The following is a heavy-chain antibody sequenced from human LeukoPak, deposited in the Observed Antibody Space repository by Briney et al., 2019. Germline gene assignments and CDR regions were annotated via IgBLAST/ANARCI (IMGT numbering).Heavy chain of an antibody. CDR2: INPSGGST. CDR3: ARVGVRHDAFDI. J-gene: IGHJ3*02. D-gene: IGHD3-16*01. CDR1: GYTFTSYY. Sequence: GASVKVSCKASGYTFTSYYMHWVRQAPGQGLEWMGIINPSGGSTSYAQRFQGRVTMTRDTSTSTVYMELSSLRSEDTAVYYCARVGVRHDAFDIWGQGTMVTVSS. V-gene: IGHV1-46*01.